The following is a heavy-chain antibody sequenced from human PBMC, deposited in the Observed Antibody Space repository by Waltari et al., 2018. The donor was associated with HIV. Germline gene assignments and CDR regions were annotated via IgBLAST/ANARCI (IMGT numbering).Heavy chain of an antibody. CDR1: GFTFSSYA. CDR3: ARVSSGSFFFDY. J-gene: IGHJ4*02. D-gene: IGHD1-26*01. V-gene: IGHV3-48*03. Sequence: EVQLVESGGGLVQPGGSMRLSCAASGFTFSSYAMNLVRQAPGKGLECVSYISSSGSTIDYADSVKGRFTISRDNAKNSLYLQMNSLRAEDTAVYYCARVSSGSFFFDYWGQGTLVTVTS. CDR2: ISSSGSTI.